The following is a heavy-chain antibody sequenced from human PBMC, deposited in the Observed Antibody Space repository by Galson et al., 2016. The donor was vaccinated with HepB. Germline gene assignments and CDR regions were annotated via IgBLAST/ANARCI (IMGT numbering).Heavy chain of an antibody. J-gene: IGHJ4*02. D-gene: IGHD2-2*01. V-gene: IGHV3-23*01. CDR2: IRGSGGKT. CDR1: GFTFSSYA. Sequence: SLRLSCAASGFTFSSYAMSWVRQAPGKGLEWVSGIRGSGGKTYYADSVKGRFTISRDNTNNTLYLQMNSLRAEDTAVYYCAKQRGVVVPAALIDYWGQRTLVTVSS. CDR3: AKQRGVVVPAALIDY.